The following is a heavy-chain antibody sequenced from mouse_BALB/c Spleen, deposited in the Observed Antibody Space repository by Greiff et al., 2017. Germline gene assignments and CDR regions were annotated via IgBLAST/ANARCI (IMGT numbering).Heavy chain of an antibody. Sequence: VKLQESGPELVKPGASVKMSCKASGYTFTSYYIHWVKQRPGQGLEWIGWIYPGDGSTKYNEKFKGKTTLTADKSSSTAYMLLSSLTSEDSAIYFCARKLGYAMDYWGQGTSVTVSS. CDR1: GYTFTSYY. V-gene: IGHV1S56*01. D-gene: IGHD4-1*01. CDR2: IYPGDGST. J-gene: IGHJ4*01. CDR3: ARKLGYAMDY.